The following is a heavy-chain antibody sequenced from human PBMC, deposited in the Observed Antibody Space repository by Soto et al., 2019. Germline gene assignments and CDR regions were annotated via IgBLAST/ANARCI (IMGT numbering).Heavy chain of an antibody. V-gene: IGHV3-48*01. Sequence: EVQLVESGGGLVQPGGSLRLSCAASGFTFSSYSMNWVRQAPGKGLEWVSYISSSSSTIYYADSVKGRFTISRDNAKNSLYLQMNSLRAEDTAVYYCARVCDGTVTVCYYYGMDVWGQGTTVTVSS. CDR2: ISSSSSTI. CDR3: ARVCDGTVTVCYYYGMDV. D-gene: IGHD4-4*01. J-gene: IGHJ6*02. CDR1: GFTFSSYS.